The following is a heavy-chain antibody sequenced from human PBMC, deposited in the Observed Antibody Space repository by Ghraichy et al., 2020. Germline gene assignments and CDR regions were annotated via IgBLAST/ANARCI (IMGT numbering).Heavy chain of an antibody. CDR1: GFTFSSYS. CDR3: ARGYSGYDTDY. J-gene: IGHJ4*02. V-gene: IGHV3-21*01. D-gene: IGHD5-12*01. CDR2: ISSSSSYI. Sequence: GGPLRLSCAASGFTFSSYSMNWVRQAPGKGLEWVSSISSSSSYIYYADSVKGRFTISRDNAKNSLYLQMNSLRAEDTAVYYCARGYSGYDTDYWGQGTLVTVSS.